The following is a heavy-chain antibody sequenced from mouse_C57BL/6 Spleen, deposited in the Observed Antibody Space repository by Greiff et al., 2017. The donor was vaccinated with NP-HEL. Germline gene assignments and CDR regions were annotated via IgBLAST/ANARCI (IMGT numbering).Heavy chain of an antibody. D-gene: IGHD2-3*01. CDR1: GFTFSDYG. CDR2: ISNLAYSI. CDR3: ARHGDGQGAMDY. V-gene: IGHV5-15*01. Sequence: EVKLMESGGGLVQPGGSLKLSCAASGFTFSDYGMAWVRQAPRKGPEWVAFISNLAYSIYYADTVTGRFTISRENAKNTLYLEMSSLRSEDTAMYYCARHGDGQGAMDYWGQGTSVTVSS. J-gene: IGHJ4*01.